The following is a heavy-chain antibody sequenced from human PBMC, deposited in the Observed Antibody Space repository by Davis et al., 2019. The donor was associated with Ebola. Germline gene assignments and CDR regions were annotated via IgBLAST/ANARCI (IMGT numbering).Heavy chain of an antibody. Sequence: GGSLRLSCAASGFSVSGYYMSWVRQAPGKGLEWVSSISSSSSYIYYADSVKGRFTISRDNAKNSLYLQMNSLRAEDTAVYYCAREAGPVWFDYWGQGTLVTVSS. CDR3: AREAGPVWFDY. D-gene: IGHD6-19*01. V-gene: IGHV3-21*01. CDR1: GFSVSGYY. CDR2: ISSSSSYI. J-gene: IGHJ4*02.